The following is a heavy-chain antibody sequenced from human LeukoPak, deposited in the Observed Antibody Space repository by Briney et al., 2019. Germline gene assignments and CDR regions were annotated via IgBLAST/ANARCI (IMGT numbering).Heavy chain of an antibody. CDR1: GFTFSSYG. CDR3: AKDNRNDFGQNWLDP. V-gene: IGHV3-30*18. CDR2: ISYDGSNK. D-gene: IGHD3-3*01. J-gene: IGHJ5*02. Sequence: GGSLRLSCAASGFTFSSYGMHWVRQAPGKGLEWVAVISYDGSNKYYADSVKGRFTISRDNSKNTLYLQMNSLRAEDTAVYYCAKDNRNDFGQNWLDPWGQGTLVTVSS.